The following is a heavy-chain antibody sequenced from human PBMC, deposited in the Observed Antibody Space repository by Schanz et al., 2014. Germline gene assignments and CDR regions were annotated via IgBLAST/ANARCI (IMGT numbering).Heavy chain of an antibody. Sequence: QVQLVQSGAEVKKPGASVTVSCKPSGYTFTSYEVNWVRQATGQGLEWMGWMNPNSGDAGFAQKFQGRVTMTRDTSISTAYMELSSLSSDDTAVYYCARDPYGKNSGDFDYWGQGTLVTVSS. CDR1: GYTFTSYE. CDR3: ARDPYGKNSGDFDY. CDR2: MNPNSGDA. D-gene: IGHD4-17*01. J-gene: IGHJ4*02. V-gene: IGHV1-8*01.